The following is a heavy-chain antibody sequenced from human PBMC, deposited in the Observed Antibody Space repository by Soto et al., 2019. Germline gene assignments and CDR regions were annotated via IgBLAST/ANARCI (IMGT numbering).Heavy chain of an antibody. CDR3: ARDLKKYSSSSGIMDV. CDR2: IWYDGSNK. V-gene: IGHV3-33*01. J-gene: IGHJ6*02. CDR1: GFTFSSYG. Sequence: HPGGSLRLSCAASGFTFSSYGMHWVRQAPGKGLEWVAVIWYDGSNKYYADSVKGRFTISRDNSKNTLYLQMNSLRAEDTAVYYCARDLKKYSSSSGIMDVWGQGTTVTVSS. D-gene: IGHD6-6*01.